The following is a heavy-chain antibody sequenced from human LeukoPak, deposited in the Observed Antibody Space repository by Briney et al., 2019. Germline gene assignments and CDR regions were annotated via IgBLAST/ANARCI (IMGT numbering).Heavy chain of an antibody. Sequence: GGSLRLSCAASGFTFGDHIMNWVRQLPGKRLEWVAYVSGSGSTVYYADSLKGRFTVSRDNGKSSLYLQMNSLRVEDTALYYCVRQFASWGQGTLVTVSS. V-gene: IGHV3-48*01. CDR2: VSGSGSTV. J-gene: IGHJ5*01. CDR3: VRQFAS. CDR1: GFTFGDHI.